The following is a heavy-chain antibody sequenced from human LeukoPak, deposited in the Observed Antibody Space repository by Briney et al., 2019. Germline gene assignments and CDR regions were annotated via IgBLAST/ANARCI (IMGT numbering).Heavy chain of an antibody. CDR1: GFTFSRYD. CDR3: ARGSLGDAFDI. CDR2: IGTVGDP. J-gene: IGHJ3*02. Sequence: PGGSLRLSCAASGFTFSRYDMHWVRQATGKGLEWVSAIGTVGDPYYPGSVKGRFTISRENAKNSLYLQMNSLRAGDTAVYYCARGSLGDAFDIWGQGTMVTLPS. V-gene: IGHV3-13*05. D-gene: IGHD3-3*01.